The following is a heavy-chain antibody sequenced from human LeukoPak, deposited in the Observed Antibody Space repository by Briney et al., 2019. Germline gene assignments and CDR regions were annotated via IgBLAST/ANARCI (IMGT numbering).Heavy chain of an antibody. Sequence: GGSLRLSCAASGFTVSDNYMSWVRQAPGKGLEWVSVSYGGESAHYADSVKGRFTISGDSSQNTLYLQMNSLRPEDTAVYFCARDQNYWGQGTLVTVSS. V-gene: IGHV3-66*02. CDR1: GFTVSDNY. J-gene: IGHJ4*02. CDR3: ARDQNY. CDR2: SYGGESA.